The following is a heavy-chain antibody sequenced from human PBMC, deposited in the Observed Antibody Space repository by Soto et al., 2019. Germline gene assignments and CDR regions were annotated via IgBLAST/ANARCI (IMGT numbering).Heavy chain of an antibody. D-gene: IGHD3-16*02. CDR3: AAIRGPAVGIVSFDI. CDR2: IYSGGST. CDR1: GFTVSSNY. V-gene: IGHV3-53*01. Sequence: PGGSLRLSCAASGFTVSSNYMSWVRQAPGKGLEWVSVIYSGGSTYYADSVKGRFTISRDNSKNTLYLQMNSLRAEDTAVYYCAAIRGPAVGIVSFDIWGQGTMVTVSS. J-gene: IGHJ3*02.